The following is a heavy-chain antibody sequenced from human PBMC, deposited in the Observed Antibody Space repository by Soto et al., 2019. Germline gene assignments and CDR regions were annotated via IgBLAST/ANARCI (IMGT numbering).Heavy chain of an antibody. CDR1: GGTFSSYA. CDR3: ARVSSYCSGGSCYPAYFDY. CDR2: IIPIFGTA. V-gene: IGHV1-69*13. Sequence: SVKVSCKAPGGTFSSYAISWVRQAPGQGLEWMGGIIPIFGTANYAQKFQGIVTITAVESTSTAYMELSSLTYEATAVYYCARVSSYCSGGSCYPAYFDYWGQGTLVTVAS. J-gene: IGHJ4*02. D-gene: IGHD2-15*01.